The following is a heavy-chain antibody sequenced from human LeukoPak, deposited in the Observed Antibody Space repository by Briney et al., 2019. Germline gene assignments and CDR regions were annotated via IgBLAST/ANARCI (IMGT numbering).Heavy chain of an antibody. CDR1: GGSISSYY. V-gene: IGHV4-4*07. Sequence: PSETRSLTCTVSGGSISSYYWSWIRQPAGKGLEWIGRIYTSGSTNYNPSLKSRVTMSVDTSKNQFSLKLSSVTAADTAVYYCARATSWSGYYIIDYWGQGTLVTVSS. D-gene: IGHD3-3*01. CDR3: ARATSWSGYYIIDY. J-gene: IGHJ4*02. CDR2: IYTSGST.